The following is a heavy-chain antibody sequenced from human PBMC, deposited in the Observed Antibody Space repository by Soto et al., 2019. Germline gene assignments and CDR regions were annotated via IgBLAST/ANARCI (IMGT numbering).Heavy chain of an antibody. CDR1: GYPVTAYY. V-gene: IGHV1-2*02. CDR2: INPANGAA. CDR3: ARGGGVGVAGSAAFDM. J-gene: IGHJ3*02. D-gene: IGHD3-3*01. Sequence: QLHLVQSGAVVKKPGASVTVSCSASGYPVTAYYMHWVRQAPGRGLEWMGGINPANGAAKYTQTFQVRVTMARGTSPRTVFMELSGLTSEDTAVFFWARGGGVGVAGSAAFDMWGQGTVVTVSS.